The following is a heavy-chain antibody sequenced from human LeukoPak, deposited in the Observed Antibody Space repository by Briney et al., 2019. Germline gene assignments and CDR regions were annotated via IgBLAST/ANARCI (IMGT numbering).Heavy chain of an antibody. CDR3: ARDLETNWNYDVAY. CDR2: ISAYNGNT. V-gene: IGHV1-18*01. D-gene: IGHD1-7*01. J-gene: IGHJ4*02. Sequence: ASVKVSCKASGYTFTSYGISWVRQAPGQGLEWMGWISAYNGNTNYAQKFQGRVTMTRDTSISTASMELNGLRSDDTAVYYCARDLETNWNYDVAYWGQGTLVTVSS. CDR1: GYTFTSYG.